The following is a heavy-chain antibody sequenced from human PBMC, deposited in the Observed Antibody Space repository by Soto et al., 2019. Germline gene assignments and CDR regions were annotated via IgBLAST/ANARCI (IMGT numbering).Heavy chain of an antibody. CDR2: ISGSGGST. Sequence: GGSLRLSCAASGFTFSSYAMSWVRQAPGKGLEWVSAISGSGGSTYYADSVKGRFTISRDNSKNTLYLQMNSLRAEDTAVYYCAKGKEVKYSYGYFDYWGQGXLVTVYS. CDR3: AKGKEVKYSYGYFDY. V-gene: IGHV3-23*01. D-gene: IGHD5-18*01. CDR1: GFTFSSYA. J-gene: IGHJ4*02.